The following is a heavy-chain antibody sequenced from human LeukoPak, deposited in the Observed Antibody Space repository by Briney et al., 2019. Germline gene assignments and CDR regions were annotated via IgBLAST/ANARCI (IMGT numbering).Heavy chain of an antibody. CDR2: VYYSRST. J-gene: IGHJ4*02. Sequence: ASETLSLTCTVSGDSISSGAYYWSRLRQQPGKGLEWIGNVYYSRSTKYNPSLKSRVTISVDTSKNQFSLNLRSVTAADTAVYYCARWYYDSSGYRYFDYWGQGTLVTVSS. V-gene: IGHV4-31*03. CDR3: ARWYYDSSGYRYFDY. CDR1: GDSISSGAYY. D-gene: IGHD3-22*01.